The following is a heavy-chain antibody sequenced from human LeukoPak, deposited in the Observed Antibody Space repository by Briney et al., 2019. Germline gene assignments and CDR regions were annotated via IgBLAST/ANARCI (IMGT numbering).Heavy chain of an antibody. Sequence: GGSLRLSCAASGFTFSSYWMHWVRQALGKGLVWVSRINNDGSSTNYADSVKGRFTISRDNAKNTLYLQMNSLRAEDTAVYYCARDCSSTSCYRSGLDPWGQGTLVTVSS. V-gene: IGHV3-74*01. CDR2: INNDGSST. CDR1: GFTFSSYW. CDR3: ARDCSSTSCYRSGLDP. D-gene: IGHD2-2*01. J-gene: IGHJ5*02.